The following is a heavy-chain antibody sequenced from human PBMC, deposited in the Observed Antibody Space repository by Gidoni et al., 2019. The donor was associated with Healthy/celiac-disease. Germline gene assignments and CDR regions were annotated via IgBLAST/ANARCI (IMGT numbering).Heavy chain of an antibody. Sequence: EVQLVESGGGLVKPGGSLSLSCAASGFTFSSYGMNWVRQAPGKGLAWVSSISSSSSYISYADSVKGRFTISRDNAKNSLYLQMNSLRAEDTAVYYCARAPTDIVVLVAAFFDYWGQGTLVTVSS. D-gene: IGHD2-15*01. CDR2: ISSSSSYI. CDR1: GFTFSSYG. J-gene: IGHJ4*02. V-gene: IGHV3-21*01. CDR3: ARAPTDIVVLVAAFFDY.